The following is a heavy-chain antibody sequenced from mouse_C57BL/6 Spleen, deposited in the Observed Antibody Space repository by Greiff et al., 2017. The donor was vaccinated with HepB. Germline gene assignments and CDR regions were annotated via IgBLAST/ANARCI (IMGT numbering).Heavy chain of an antibody. V-gene: IGHV5-17*01. CDR3: ARSTKLYAMDY. J-gene: IGHJ4*01. D-gene: IGHD1-3*01. CDR1: GFTFSDYG. CDR2: ISSGSSTI. Sequence: EVQVVESGGGLVKPGGSLKLSCAASGFTFSDYGMHWVRQAPENGLEWVAYISSGSSTIYYADTVKGRFTISRDNAKNTLFLQMTSLRSEDTAMYYCARSTKLYAMDYWGQGTSVTVSS.